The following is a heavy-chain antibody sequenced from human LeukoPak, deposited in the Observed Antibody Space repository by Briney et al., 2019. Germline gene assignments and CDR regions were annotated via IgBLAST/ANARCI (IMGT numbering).Heavy chain of an antibody. Sequence: GGSLRLSCAASGFTFSSYSMNWVRQAQGKGLEWVSSISSSSSYIYYADSVKGRFTISRDNAKNSLYLQMNSLRAEDTAVYYCARELGWFGDYGMDVWGQGTTVTVSS. D-gene: IGHD3-10*01. CDR1: GFTFSSYS. CDR2: ISSSSSYI. V-gene: IGHV3-21*01. J-gene: IGHJ6*02. CDR3: ARELGWFGDYGMDV.